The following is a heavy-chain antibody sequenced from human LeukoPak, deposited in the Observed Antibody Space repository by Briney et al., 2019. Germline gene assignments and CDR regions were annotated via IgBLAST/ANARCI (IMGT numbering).Heavy chain of an antibody. D-gene: IGHD3-10*01. J-gene: IGHJ6*02. CDR1: GFIFSGYG. CDR2: IWYDGSNK. Sequence: GGSLRLSCAASGFIFSGYGMHWVRQAPGKGPEWVAVIWYDGSNKYYADSVKGRFTISRDNSKNTLYLQMNSLRAEDTAVYYCARENSPGSSHGYYYYYGMDVWGQGTTVTVSS. CDR3: ARENSPGSSHGYYYYYGMDV. V-gene: IGHV3-33*08.